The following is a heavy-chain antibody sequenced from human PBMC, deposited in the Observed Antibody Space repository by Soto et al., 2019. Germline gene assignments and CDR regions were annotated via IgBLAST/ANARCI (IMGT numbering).Heavy chain of an antibody. CDR2: MNPNSGNT. CDR3: ERGRSEYLDY. J-gene: IGHJ4*02. CDR1: GYTFTSYD. V-gene: IGHV1-8*01. Sequence: QVQLVQSGAEVKKPGASVKVSCKASGYTFTSYDINWVRQATGQGLEWMGWMNPNSGNTGYAQKMQGRVTMTRNTSIRKAKIEPRSSTSEDTAMNYCERGRSEYLDYWGQGTLVTVSS.